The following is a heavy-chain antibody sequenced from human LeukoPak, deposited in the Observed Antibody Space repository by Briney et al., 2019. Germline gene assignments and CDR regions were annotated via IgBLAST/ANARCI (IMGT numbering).Heavy chain of an antibody. D-gene: IGHD6-6*01. J-gene: IGHJ4*02. CDR1: GGSFSGYY. Sequence: SETLSLTCAVYGGSFSGYYWSWIRQPPGKGLEWIGEINHSGSTNYNPSLKSRVTISVDTSKNQFSLKLSSVTAADTAVYYCARGWDGGYSSSPRASYYFDYWGQGTLVTVSS. CDR3: ARGWDGGYSSSPRASYYFDY. V-gene: IGHV4-34*01. CDR2: INHSGST.